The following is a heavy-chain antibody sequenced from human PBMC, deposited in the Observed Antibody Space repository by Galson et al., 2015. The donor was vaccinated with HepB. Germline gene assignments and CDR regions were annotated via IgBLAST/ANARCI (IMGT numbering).Heavy chain of an antibody. V-gene: IGHV3-9*02. Sequence: SLRLSCAASGFTSDDYDMHWVRQAPGKGLEWVSGISWNSGSIGYADSVKGRFTISRDNAKNSLYLQMNSLRAEDTALYYCAKGGSWSDYYFDYWGQGTLVTVSS. CDR1: GFTSDDYD. CDR3: AKGGSWSDYYFDY. CDR2: ISWNSGSI. J-gene: IGHJ4*02. D-gene: IGHD6-13*01.